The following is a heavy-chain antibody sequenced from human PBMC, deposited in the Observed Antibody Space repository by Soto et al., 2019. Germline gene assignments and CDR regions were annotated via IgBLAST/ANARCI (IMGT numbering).Heavy chain of an antibody. J-gene: IGHJ4*02. V-gene: IGHV1-18*04. CDR1: GYTLTSYY. CDR3: AREGHLGY. CDR2: FSGYNGNT. Sequence: APVKVSCKASGYTLTSYYVPWARPAPGQGLEWMGWFSGYNGNTIYAEMLQVIFTMTTVTSTITAYMVLNSLRFDYTAVYYWAREGHLGYWGQGTLVTVSS.